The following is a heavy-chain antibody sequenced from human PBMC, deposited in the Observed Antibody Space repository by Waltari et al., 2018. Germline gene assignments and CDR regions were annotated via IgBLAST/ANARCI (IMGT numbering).Heavy chain of an antibody. CDR3: AGVEYSSASGDY. CDR2: IYHSGST. D-gene: IGHD6-6*01. J-gene: IGHJ4*02. CDR1: GYSISSGYY. Sequence: QVQLQESGPGLVKPSETLSLTCAVSGYSISSGYYWGWIRQPPGKGLEWIGSIYHSGSTYYTPSLKSRVTISVDTSKNQFSLKLSSLTAADPAVYYCAGVEYSSASGDYWGQGTLVSVSS. V-gene: IGHV4-38-2*01.